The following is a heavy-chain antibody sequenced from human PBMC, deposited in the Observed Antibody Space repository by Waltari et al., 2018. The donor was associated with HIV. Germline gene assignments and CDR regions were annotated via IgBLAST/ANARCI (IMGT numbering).Heavy chain of an antibody. CDR1: VGSIKNPAYY. V-gene: IGHV4-39*02. CDR2: IYSAENT. D-gene: IGHD1-26*01. J-gene: IGHJ2*01. CDR3: SRLILGTTSRYFAA. Sequence: QVQLQESGPGLVKPSETLSLVCSVSVGSIKNPAYYWAWIRQPPGKGFEWIGTIYSAENTDYKTSYNSSLQSRITISADTSKNHFSLRLASVTAEDTAVYFCSRLILGTTSRYFAAWGRGTLVTVSS.